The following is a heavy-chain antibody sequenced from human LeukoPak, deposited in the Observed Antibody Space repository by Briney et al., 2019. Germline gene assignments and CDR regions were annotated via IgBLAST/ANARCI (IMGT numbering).Heavy chain of an antibody. V-gene: IGHV4-34*01. CDR1: GVSFSGYY. CDR3: ARARLVPAAIGWFDP. CDR2: INHSGST. Sequence: SETLSLTCAVYGVSFSGYYWSWIRQPPGKGLEWIGEINHSGSTNYNPSLKSRVTISVDTSKNQFSLKLSSVTAADTAVYYCARARLVPAAIGWFDPWGQGTLVTVSS. D-gene: IGHD2-2*02. J-gene: IGHJ5*02.